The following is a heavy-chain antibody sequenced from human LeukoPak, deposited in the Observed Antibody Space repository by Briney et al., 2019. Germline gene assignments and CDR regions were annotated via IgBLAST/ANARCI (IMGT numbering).Heavy chain of an antibody. Sequence: PSETLSLTCGVSGYSISSGYYWGWIRQPPGKGLEWIGSIYHSGITYYNPSLKRPVTISVDTSTNQFSLKLTSVTAADTAVYYCATEVGQWLVRTWGQGTLVTVSS. CDR1: GYSISSGYY. V-gene: IGHV4-38-2*01. D-gene: IGHD6-19*01. CDR2: IYHSGIT. CDR3: ATEVGQWLVRT. J-gene: IGHJ5*02.